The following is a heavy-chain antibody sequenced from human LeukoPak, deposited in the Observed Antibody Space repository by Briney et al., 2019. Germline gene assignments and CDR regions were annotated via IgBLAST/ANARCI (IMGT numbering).Heavy chain of an antibody. CDR3: ARALSWTTESYYYMDV. D-gene: IGHD3/OR15-3a*01. J-gene: IGHJ6*03. CDR2: MNPNSGNT. V-gene: IGHV1-8*01. Sequence: GASVKVSCKASGYTFTSYDINWVRRATGQGLEWMGGMNPNSGNTGYAQKFQGRVTMTKTPSITTAYMDLSSLRSEDPAVYYCARALSWTTESYYYMDVWGKGTTVTVSS. CDR1: GYTFTSYD.